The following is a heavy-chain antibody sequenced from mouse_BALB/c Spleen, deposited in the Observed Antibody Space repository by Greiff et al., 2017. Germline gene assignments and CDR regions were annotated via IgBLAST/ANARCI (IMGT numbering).Heavy chain of an antibody. D-gene: IGHD2-3*01. Sequence: EVMLVESGGGLVKPGGSLKLSCAASGFTFSSYGMSWVRQTPDKRLELVATINSNGGSTYYPDSVKGRFTISRDNAKNTLYLQMSSLKSEDTAMYYCARDQDGYRYYYAMDYWGQGTSVTVSS. J-gene: IGHJ4*01. CDR3: ARDQDGYRYYYAMDY. CDR1: GFTFSSYG. CDR2: INSNGGST. V-gene: IGHV5-6-3*01.